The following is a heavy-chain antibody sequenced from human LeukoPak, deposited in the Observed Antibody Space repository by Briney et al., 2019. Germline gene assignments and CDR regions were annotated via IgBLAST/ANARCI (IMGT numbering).Heavy chain of an antibody. CDR2: VGGSGRYP. CDR1: GFTFSNYV. D-gene: IGHD5-24*01. Sequence: GGSLRLSCAASGFTFSNYVMGWVRQAPGKGLEWVSGVGGSGRYPHSADSVKGRFNISRDNSKNTLYLQMNSLRVEDTAVYYCARAGPRRDGYNSDYWGQGTLVTVSS. J-gene: IGHJ4*02. CDR3: ARAGPRRDGYNSDY. V-gene: IGHV3-23*01.